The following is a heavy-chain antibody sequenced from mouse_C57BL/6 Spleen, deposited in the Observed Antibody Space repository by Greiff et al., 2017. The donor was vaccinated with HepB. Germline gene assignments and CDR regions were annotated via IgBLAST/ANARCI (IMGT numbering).Heavy chain of an antibody. CDR2: IHPNSGST. CDR3: ARDSNYEYFDV. V-gene: IGHV1-64*01. J-gene: IGHJ1*03. D-gene: IGHD2-5*01. CDR1: GYTFTSYW. Sequence: QVQLQQPGAELVKPGASVKLSCKASGYTFTSYWMHWVKRRPGQGLEWIGMIHPNSGSTNYNEKFKSKATLTVDKSSSTAYMQLSSLTSEDSAVYYCARDSNYEYFDVWGTGTTVTVSS.